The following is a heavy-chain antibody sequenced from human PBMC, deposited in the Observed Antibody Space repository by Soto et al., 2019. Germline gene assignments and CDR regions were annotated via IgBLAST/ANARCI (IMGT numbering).Heavy chain of an antibody. CDR2: ISSGGTYI. J-gene: IGHJ5*02. Sequence: EVQVVESGGGLVQPGGSLRLSCSFTFSMYSMNWVRQAPGKGLEWVASISSGGTYIKYADSVKGRFTISRDNAKNSVSLQMNSLRVDDTAVYFCTREQGGRYDSGFDPWGQGTLVTVS. CDR3: TREQGGRYDSGFDP. CDR1: FTFSMYS. V-gene: IGHV3-21*01. D-gene: IGHD1-26*01.